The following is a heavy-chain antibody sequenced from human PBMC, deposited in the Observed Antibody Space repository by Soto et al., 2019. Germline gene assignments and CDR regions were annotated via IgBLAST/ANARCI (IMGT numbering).Heavy chain of an antibody. Sequence: SETLSLTCSLYSGSLSGYYWSWIRQPPGKGLEWIGEISPSGTTNYSPSLKSRVSISVDTSKNQFSLNLTSLTAADTAVYYCARAPKVSGSAQTRPGFWGQGSLVTVSS. J-gene: IGHJ4*02. D-gene: IGHD6-6*01. CDR1: SGSLSGYY. CDR2: ISPSGTT. CDR3: ARAPKVSGSAQTRPGF. V-gene: IGHV4-34*01.